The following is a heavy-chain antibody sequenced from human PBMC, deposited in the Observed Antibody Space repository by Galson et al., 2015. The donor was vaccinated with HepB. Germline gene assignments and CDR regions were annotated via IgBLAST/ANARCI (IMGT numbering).Heavy chain of an antibody. Sequence: SVKVSCKASGYTFTSYDINWVRQATGQGLEWMGWMNPNSGNTGYAQKFQGRVTMTRNTSISTAYMELSSLRSEDTAVYYCAISVDTAQYYYGMDVWGQGTTVTVSS. V-gene: IGHV1-8*01. CDR1: GYTFTSYD. CDR2: MNPNSGNT. J-gene: IGHJ6*02. CDR3: AISVDTAQYYYGMDV. D-gene: IGHD5-18*01.